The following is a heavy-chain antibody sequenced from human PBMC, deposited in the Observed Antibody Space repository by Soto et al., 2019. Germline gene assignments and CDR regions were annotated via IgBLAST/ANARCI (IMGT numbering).Heavy chain of an antibody. CDR2: MNPNSGNT. J-gene: IGHJ5*02. Sequence: QVQLVQSGAEVKKPGASVKVSCKASGYTFTSYDINWVRQATGQGLEWMGWMNPNSGNTDYAQKFQGRVTMTRNTSRSTAYMELRSLRSEDTAVYYCARERSAAGTGWVDPWGQGTLVTVSS. CDR3: ARERSAAGTGWVDP. CDR1: GYTFTSYD. V-gene: IGHV1-8*01. D-gene: IGHD6-13*01.